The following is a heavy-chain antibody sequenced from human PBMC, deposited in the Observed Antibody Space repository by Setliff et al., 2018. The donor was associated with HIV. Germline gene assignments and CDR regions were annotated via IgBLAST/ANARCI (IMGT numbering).Heavy chain of an antibody. Sequence: LSLTCSVSGVSINRTDHYWGWIRQSPGKRLEWIGSVSQSRSTYYNPSLKSRITISVDRSKNLFSLKLISVTAADQGVYYCARVPVAGANWFDPWGLGTLVTVSS. CDR2: VSQSRST. J-gene: IGHJ5*02. D-gene: IGHD2-21*01. V-gene: IGHV4-39*01. CDR3: ARVPVAGANWFDP. CDR1: GVSINRTDHY.